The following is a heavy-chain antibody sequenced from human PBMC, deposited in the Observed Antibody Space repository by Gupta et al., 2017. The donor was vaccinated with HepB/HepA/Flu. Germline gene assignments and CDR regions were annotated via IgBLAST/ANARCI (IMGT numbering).Heavy chain of an antibody. D-gene: IGHD2-21*01. Sequence: QVQLQQWGAGLLKPSETLSLTCAVYGGSFSGYYWSWIRQPPGKGLEWIGEINHSGSTNYNPSLKSRVTISVDTSKNQFSLKLSSVTAADTAVYYCARGHSGGDRPKDGHWFDPWGQGTLVTVSS. CDR3: ARGHSGGDRPKDGHWFDP. J-gene: IGHJ5*02. CDR2: INHSGST. CDR1: GGSFSGYY. V-gene: IGHV4-34*01.